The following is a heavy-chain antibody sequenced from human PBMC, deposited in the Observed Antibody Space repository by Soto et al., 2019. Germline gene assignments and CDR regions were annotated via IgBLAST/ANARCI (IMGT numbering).Heavy chain of an antibody. CDR2: INSDGSST. V-gene: IGHV3-74*01. J-gene: IGHJ4*02. D-gene: IGHD2-15*01. CDR3: VRTSLVVAAATREDY. CDR1: GFTFSSYW. Sequence: EVQLVASGGGLVQPGESLRLSCAASGFTFSSYWMHWVRQAPGKGLVWVSRINSDGSSTSYAGSVKGRFTISRDNAKNTLYLQMTSLRAEDTAVYYCVRTSLVVAAATREDYWGQGTLVTVSS.